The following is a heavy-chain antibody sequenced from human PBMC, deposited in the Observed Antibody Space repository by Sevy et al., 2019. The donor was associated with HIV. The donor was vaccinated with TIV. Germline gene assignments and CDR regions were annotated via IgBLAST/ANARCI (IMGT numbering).Heavy chain of an antibody. D-gene: IGHD2-8*01. CDR2: LSFGCGEI. V-gene: IGHV3-23*01. CDR1: GFTFSKYS. J-gene: IGHJ4*02. CDR3: AREGCTKPHDY. Sequence: GGSLRLSCAASGFTFSKYSMSWVRQPPGKGLEWVSTLSFGCGEINYADSVKGRFTISRDNSKSSVYLQMNNLRPEDRAVYDGAREGCTKPHDYWGQGTLVTVSS.